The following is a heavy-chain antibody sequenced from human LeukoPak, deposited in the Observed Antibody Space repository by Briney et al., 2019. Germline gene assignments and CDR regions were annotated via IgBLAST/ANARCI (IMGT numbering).Heavy chain of an antibody. CDR1: GGSFSGYY. D-gene: IGHD4-17*01. J-gene: IGHJ4*02. CDR3: AREYYGDYRY. V-gene: IGHV4-34*01. CDR2: INHSGST. Sequence: SETLSLTCAVYGGSFSGYYWSWIRQPPGKGLEWIGEINHSGSTNYNPSLKRRVTISVDTSKNQFSLKLSSVTAADTAVYYCAREYYGDYRYWGQGTLVTVSS.